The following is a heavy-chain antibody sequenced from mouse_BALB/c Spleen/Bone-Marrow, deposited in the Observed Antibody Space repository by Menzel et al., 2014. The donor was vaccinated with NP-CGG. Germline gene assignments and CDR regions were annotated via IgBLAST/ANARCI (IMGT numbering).Heavy chain of an antibody. CDR3: AREEGVRRRVYYDY. V-gene: IGHV5-17*02. Sequence: EVNVVESGGGLVQPGGSRKLSCAASGFTFSNFGMHWVRQSPEKGLEWVAYISGGSSAINYADTVKGRFTISRDNPKNTLFLQMTSLRSEDTAMYYYAREEGVRRRVYYDYWGQGTALTVSS. D-gene: IGHD2-14*01. CDR2: ISGGSSAI. J-gene: IGHJ2*01. CDR1: GFTFSNFG.